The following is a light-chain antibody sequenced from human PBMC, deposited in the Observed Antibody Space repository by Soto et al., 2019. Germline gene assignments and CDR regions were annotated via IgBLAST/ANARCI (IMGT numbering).Light chain of an antibody. J-gene: IGKJ1*01. CDR3: QQYYSYPWT. CDR2: KAS. V-gene: IGKV1-5*03. Sequence: DIQMTQSPSTLSASVGDRVTITFRASQSISSWLAWYQQKPGKAPKLLIYKASSLESGVPSRFSGSGSGTEFTLTISSLQSEDFATYYCQQYYSYPWTFGQGTKVDIK. CDR1: QSISSW.